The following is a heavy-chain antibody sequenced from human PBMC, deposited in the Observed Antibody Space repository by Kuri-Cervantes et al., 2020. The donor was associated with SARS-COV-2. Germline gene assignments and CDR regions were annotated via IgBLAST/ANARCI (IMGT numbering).Heavy chain of an antibody. CDR3: ARGKVSGTYFGYFDY. D-gene: IGHD1-26*01. Sequence: GESLKISCAASGFTFSSYAMSWVRQAPGKGLEWVSPISGSGGSTYYPDSVKGRFTISRDNSKNTLYLQMNSLRAEDTAVYYCARGKVSGTYFGYFDYWGPGTLVTVSS. CDR2: ISGSGGST. J-gene: IGHJ4*02. V-gene: IGHV3-23*01. CDR1: GFTFSSYA.